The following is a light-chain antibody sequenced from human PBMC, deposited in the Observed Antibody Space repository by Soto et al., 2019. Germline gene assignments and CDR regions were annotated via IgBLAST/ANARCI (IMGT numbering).Light chain of an antibody. J-gene: IGKJ1*01. V-gene: IGKV3-20*01. CDR1: RMFSSSY. CDR2: GAS. CDR3: QQYGSSPWT. Sequence: EIVLTQSPGTLSLSPGERATLSCRASRMFSSSYLACYQQKPGQAPRPLIYGASSRAIGIPDRFSGSGSGTDFTLTISRLEPEDFAVYYCQQYGSSPWTFGQGTKVEIK.